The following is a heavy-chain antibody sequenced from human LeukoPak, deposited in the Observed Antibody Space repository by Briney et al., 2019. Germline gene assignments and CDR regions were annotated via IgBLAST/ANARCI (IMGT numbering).Heavy chain of an antibody. CDR3: ARKWYYYDSSGPAGMDV. J-gene: IGHJ6*02. CDR2: IWYDGSNK. CDR1: GFTFSSYG. D-gene: IGHD3-22*01. Sequence: PGGSLRLSCAASGFTFSSYGMHWVRQAPGKGLEWVAVIWYDGSNKYYADSVKGRFTISRDNSKNTLYLQMNSLRAEDTAVYYCARKWYYYDSSGPAGMDVWGQGTTVTVSS. V-gene: IGHV3-33*01.